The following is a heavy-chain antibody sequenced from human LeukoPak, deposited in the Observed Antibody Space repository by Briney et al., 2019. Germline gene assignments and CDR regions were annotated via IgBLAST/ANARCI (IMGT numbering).Heavy chain of an antibody. D-gene: IGHD3-10*01. CDR3: ARGSGGGSGSYYKDHYYGMDV. J-gene: IGHJ6*02. CDR2: IHSSGRT. V-gene: IGHV4-4*07. Sequence: SEILSLTCTVSGGSMSPYSWSWIRQPAGNALEWIGRIHSSGRTNYNPSLKSRVTMSVDTTKNQFSLKLNTVTAADTAVYYCARGSGGGSGSYYKDHYYGMDVWGPGTTVTVS. CDR1: GGSMSPYS.